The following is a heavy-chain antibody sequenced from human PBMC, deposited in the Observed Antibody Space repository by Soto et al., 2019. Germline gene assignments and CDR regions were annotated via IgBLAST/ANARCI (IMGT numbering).Heavy chain of an antibody. CDR2: INHSGIT. CDR3: ASDISMVRGVIRNY. CDR1: GGSFSDYY. Sequence: SETLSLTCAVYGGSFSDYYWSWIRQPPGKGLEWIGEINHSGITNHNPSLKSRVTISVDTSKNQFSLKLRSVTAADTAVYYCASDISMVRGVIRNYWSQVTLVTVSS. V-gene: IGHV4-34*01. D-gene: IGHD3-10*01. J-gene: IGHJ4*02.